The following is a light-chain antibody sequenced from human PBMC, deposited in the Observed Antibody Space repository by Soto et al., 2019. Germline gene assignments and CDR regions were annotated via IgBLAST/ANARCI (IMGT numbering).Light chain of an antibody. CDR2: GAS. V-gene: IGKV3-20*01. J-gene: IGKJ2*01. CDR3: QQYGSSPHT. Sequence: EIVLTQSPGTLSLSPGERATLSCRASQSVSSSYLAWYQHKPGQAPRLLIYGASSRATGIPDRFSGSGSGTDFTLTISRLEPEDFAVYXCQQYGSSPHTFGQGTKLEIK. CDR1: QSVSSSY.